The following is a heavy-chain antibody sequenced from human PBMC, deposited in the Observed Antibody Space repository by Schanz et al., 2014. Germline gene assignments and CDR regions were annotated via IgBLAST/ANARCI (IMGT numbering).Heavy chain of an antibody. D-gene: IGHD6-13*01. V-gene: IGHV3-30-3*01. CDR3: ARLDSSSWYPRY. J-gene: IGHJ4*02. CDR2: ISYDGNTK. Sequence: QVQLVESGGGVVQPGGSLRLSCAASGFTFNSYAFHWVRQAPGKGLEWVALISYDGNTKYYADSVKGRFTISRDNSNNTLYLQMNSLRAEDTAVYYCARLDSSSWYPRYWGQGTLVTVSS. CDR1: GFTFNSYA.